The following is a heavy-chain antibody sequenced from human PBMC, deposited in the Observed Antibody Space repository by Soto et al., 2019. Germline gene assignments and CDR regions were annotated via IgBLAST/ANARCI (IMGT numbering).Heavy chain of an antibody. D-gene: IGHD3-22*01. CDR1: GGSISNYY. V-gene: IGHV4-59*01. J-gene: IGHJ4*02. CDR2: IYYSGNT. CDR3: ARARYYDSSGYYYPDY. Sequence: SETLSLTCTVSGGSISNYYWSWIRQHPGKGLEWIGYIYYSGNTNYNPSLESRVTISVDTSKNQFSLKLSSVTAADTAVYYCARARYYDSSGYYYPDYWGQGTLVTVSS.